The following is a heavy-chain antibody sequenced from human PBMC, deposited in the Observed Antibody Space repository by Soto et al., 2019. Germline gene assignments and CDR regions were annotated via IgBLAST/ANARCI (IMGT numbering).Heavy chain of an antibody. D-gene: IGHD2-15*01. Sequence: PGGSLRLSCAASGFTFSSYAMSWVRQAPGKGLEWVSAISVSGGSTYYADSVKGRFTISRDNSKNTLYLQMHSLRAEDTAVYYCAGHSGGSPNLPFQHWGQGTLVTVSS. CDR2: ISVSGGST. CDR3: AGHSGGSPNLPFQH. V-gene: IGHV3-23*01. J-gene: IGHJ1*01. CDR1: GFTFSSYA.